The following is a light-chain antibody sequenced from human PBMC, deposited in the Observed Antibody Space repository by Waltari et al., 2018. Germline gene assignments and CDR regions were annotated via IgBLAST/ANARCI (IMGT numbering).Light chain of an antibody. Sequence: QTARITCSGDALPKKYAFWYQQKSGQAPVLVIYDDSKRPSGIPERFSGSSSGTLATLTISGAQVEDEADYYCYSTDTSGNHRVFGGGTKLTVL. CDR1: ALPKKY. CDR2: DDS. CDR3: YSTDTSGNHRV. V-gene: IGLV3-10*01. J-gene: IGLJ3*02.